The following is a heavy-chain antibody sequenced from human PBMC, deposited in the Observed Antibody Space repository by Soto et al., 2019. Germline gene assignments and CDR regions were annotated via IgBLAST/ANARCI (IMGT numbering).Heavy chain of an antibody. CDR2: IYSGGST. CDR3: ARDSIAAGYGMDV. Sequence: PGGSLRLSCAASGFTVSSNYMSWVRQAPGKGLEWDSVIYSGGSTYYAYSVKGRSTISRDNSKNTLYLQMNSLRAEDTAVYYCARDSIAAGYGMDVWGQGTTVTVSS. CDR1: GFTVSSNY. J-gene: IGHJ6*02. D-gene: IGHD6-13*01. V-gene: IGHV3-53*01.